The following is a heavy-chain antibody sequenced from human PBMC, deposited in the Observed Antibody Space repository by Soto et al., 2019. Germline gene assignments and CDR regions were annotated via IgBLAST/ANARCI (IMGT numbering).Heavy chain of an antibody. J-gene: IGHJ5*02. CDR2: IYHSGST. Sequence: QVQLQESGPGLVKPSGTLSLTCTVSSGSISSENWWGWVRQPPGKGLEYIGEIYHSGSTNYNPSLKSRITMSVDTSKNHFSLEMNSVTAADTAVYYCARGMIGGTRRFDPWGQGTLVTVSS. D-gene: IGHD1-1*01. CDR1: SGSISSENW. V-gene: IGHV4-4*02. CDR3: ARGMIGGTRRFDP.